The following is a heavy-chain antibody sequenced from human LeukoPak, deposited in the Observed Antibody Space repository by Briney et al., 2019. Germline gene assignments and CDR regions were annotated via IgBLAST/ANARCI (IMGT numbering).Heavy chain of an antibody. D-gene: IGHD4-23*01. Sequence: ASVKVSCKASGYTFTSYDINWERQATGQGLEWMGWMNPNSGNTGYAQKFQGRVTITRNTSISTAYMELSSLRSEDTAVYYCASPSTVVTDYYYYYMDVWGKGTTVTVSS. CDR3: ASPSTVVTDYYYYYMDV. CDR1: GYTFTSYD. CDR2: MNPNSGNT. V-gene: IGHV1-8*03. J-gene: IGHJ6*03.